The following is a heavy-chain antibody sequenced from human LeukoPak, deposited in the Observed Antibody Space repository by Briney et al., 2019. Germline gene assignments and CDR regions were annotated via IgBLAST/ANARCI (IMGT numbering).Heavy chain of an antibody. D-gene: IGHD3-10*01. V-gene: IGHV3-30*18. CDR1: GFTFSSYG. CDR3: AKDLWFGELSHGMGV. Sequence: GGSLRLSCAASGFTFSSYGMHWVRQAPGKGLEWVAVISYDGSNKYYADSVKGRFTISRDNSKNTLYLQMNSLRAEDTAVYYCAKDLWFGELSHGMGVWGQGTTATVSS. J-gene: IGHJ6*02. CDR2: ISYDGSNK.